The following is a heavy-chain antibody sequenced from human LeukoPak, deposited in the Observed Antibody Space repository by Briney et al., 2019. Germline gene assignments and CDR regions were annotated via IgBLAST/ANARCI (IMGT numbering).Heavy chain of an antibody. Sequence: ASVKVSCKASGYTFTNHHVHWVRQAPGQGLEWMGIIKPSGGSTSYAQKFQGRVTMTRDTSTSTVYMELSSLRSEDTAVYYCARGRIVVVTAMLDYWGQGTLVTVSS. CDR1: GYTFTNHH. V-gene: IGHV1-46*01. CDR2: IKPSGGST. CDR3: ARGRIVVVTAMLDY. D-gene: IGHD2-21*02. J-gene: IGHJ4*02.